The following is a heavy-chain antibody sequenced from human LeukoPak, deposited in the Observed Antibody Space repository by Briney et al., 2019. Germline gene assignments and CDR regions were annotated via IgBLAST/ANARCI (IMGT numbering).Heavy chain of an antibody. V-gene: IGHV4-4*07. CDR1: GGSFTTYY. CDR3: ARGKYYYGSGTYYTRSYDWYFDL. CDR2: IYTSGST. J-gene: IGHJ2*01. D-gene: IGHD3-10*01. Sequence: KPSETLSLTCTVSGGSFTTYYWSWIRQPAGKGLEWIGRIYTSGSTNYNPSLKSRVSTSVDTSKNQFSLKLSSVPAADTAVYYCARGKYYYGSGTYYTRSYDWYFDLWGRGTLVTVSS.